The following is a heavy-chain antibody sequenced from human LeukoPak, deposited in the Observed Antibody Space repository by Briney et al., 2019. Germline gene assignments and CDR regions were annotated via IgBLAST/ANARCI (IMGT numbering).Heavy chain of an antibody. J-gene: IGHJ4*02. CDR1: GYTFTSYG. CDR2: INPHSGGT. D-gene: IGHD5-24*01. V-gene: IGHV1-2*02. Sequence: VASVKVSCKASGYTFTSYGISWVRQAPGQGLEWMGWINPHSGGTNYAQKFQGRVTLTRDTSISTAYMELNSLTSDDTAVYYCARVRQLLQLRYWGQGTLVTVSS. CDR3: ARVRQLLQLRY.